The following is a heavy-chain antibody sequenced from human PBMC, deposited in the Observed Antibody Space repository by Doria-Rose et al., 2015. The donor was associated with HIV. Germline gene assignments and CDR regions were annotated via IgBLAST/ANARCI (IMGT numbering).Heavy chain of an antibody. J-gene: IGHJ4*02. CDR1: RSRGYY. CDR3: ARMGSYRELDY. CDR2: TYYTGTS. V-gene: IGHV4-31*02. Sequence: RSRGYYWNWIRQAPGTGLESLGYTYYTGTSDYSPSLKSRLNMAVDTSKNQFSLKLSFVTIADTAVYYCARMGSYRELDYWGQGALVIVSA. D-gene: IGHD3-3*01.